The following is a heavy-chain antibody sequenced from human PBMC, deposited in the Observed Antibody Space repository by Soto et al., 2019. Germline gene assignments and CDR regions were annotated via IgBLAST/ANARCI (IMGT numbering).Heavy chain of an antibody. CDR3: ARYGYSSGWFRGHDAFDI. CDR2: ISAYNGNT. J-gene: IGHJ3*02. CDR1: GYTFTSYG. Sequence: ASVKVSCKASGYTFTSYGISWVRQAPGQGLEWMGWISAYNGNTNYAQKLQGRVTMTTDTSTSTAYMELRSLRSDDTAVYYCARYGYSSGWFRGHDAFDIWGKGTMVSVSS. D-gene: IGHD6-19*01. V-gene: IGHV1-18*01.